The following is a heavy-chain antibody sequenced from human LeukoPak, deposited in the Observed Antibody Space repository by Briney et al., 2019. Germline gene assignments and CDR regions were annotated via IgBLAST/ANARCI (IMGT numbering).Heavy chain of an antibody. CDR3: ARMSYYASSGYDALDI. D-gene: IGHD3-22*01. V-gene: IGHV1-8*03. J-gene: IGHJ3*02. CDR1: GYSFTSYY. CDR2: MNPNGGNT. Sequence: ASVKVSCKASGYSFTSYYINWVRQATGQGLEWMGGMNPNGGNTGYAQNFQGRVTITRNTSISTAYMELSSLTSEDTAVYYCARMSYYASSGYDALDIWGQGTMVTVSS.